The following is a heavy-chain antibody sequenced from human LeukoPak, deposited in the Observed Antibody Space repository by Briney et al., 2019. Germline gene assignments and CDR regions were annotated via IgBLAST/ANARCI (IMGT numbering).Heavy chain of an antibody. V-gene: IGHV1-46*01. Sequence: EASVKVSCKASGYTFTSYYMHWVRQAPGQGLEWMGIITPSGGSTTYAQKLQGRVTLTKDTSTSTVYMELSSLRSEDTAVYYCARDVDWNYSFDYWGQGTLVTVSS. J-gene: IGHJ4*02. D-gene: IGHD1-7*01. CDR3: ARDVDWNYSFDY. CDR2: ITPSGGST. CDR1: GYTFTSYY.